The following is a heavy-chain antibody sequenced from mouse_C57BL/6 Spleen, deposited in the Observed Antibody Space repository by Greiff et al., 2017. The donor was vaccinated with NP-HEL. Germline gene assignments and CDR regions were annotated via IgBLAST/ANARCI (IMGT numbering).Heavy chain of an antibody. J-gene: IGHJ1*03. CDR1: GYTFTSYW. CDR2: IDPNSGGT. Sequence: QVQLKQPGAELVKPGASVKLSCKASGYTFTSYWMHWVKQRPGRGLEWIGRIDPNSGGTKYNEKFKSKATLTVDKPSSTAYMQLSSLTSEDSAVYYCASNWDVDWYFDVWGTGTTVTVSS. V-gene: IGHV1-72*01. CDR3: ASNWDVDWYFDV. D-gene: IGHD4-1*01.